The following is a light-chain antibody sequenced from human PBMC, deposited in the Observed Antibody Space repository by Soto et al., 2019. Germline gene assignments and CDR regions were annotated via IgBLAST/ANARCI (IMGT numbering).Light chain of an antibody. J-gene: IGLJ2*01. V-gene: IGLV1-47*02. CDR3: TAWDDRLSGPV. CDR1: SSNIGNNY. Sequence: QSVLTQPPSASGTPGQRVTISCSGSSSNIGNNYVYWYHHLPGTAPKLLIYSNDQRPSGVPDRFYGSKFGTSASLTISGLRSEDEADYYGTAWDDRLSGPVFGGGTKLTVL. CDR2: SND.